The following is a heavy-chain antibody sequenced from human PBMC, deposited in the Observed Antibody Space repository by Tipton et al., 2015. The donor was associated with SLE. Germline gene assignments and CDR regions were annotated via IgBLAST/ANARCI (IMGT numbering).Heavy chain of an antibody. CDR3: ARLNMATDF. J-gene: IGHJ4*02. D-gene: IGHD5-12*01. Sequence: TLSLTCHVSGASISNSGWHWNWIRQPPGKGLEWLGSVYYTGSAFYNPSLKSRLTLSVDTSMNQFFLNLSSVTVADTAVYYCARLNMATDFWGQGTLVTVSS. CDR1: GASISNSGWH. CDR2: VYYTGSA. V-gene: IGHV4-39*07.